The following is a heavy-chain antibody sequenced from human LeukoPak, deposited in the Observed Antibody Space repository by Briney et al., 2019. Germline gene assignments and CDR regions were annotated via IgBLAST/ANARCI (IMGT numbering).Heavy chain of an antibody. V-gene: IGHV1-2*02. CDR1: GGTFSSYA. CDR3: ARDGMDV. Sequence: ASVKVSCKAFGGTFSSYAISWVRQAPGQGLEWMGWINPNSGGTNYAQKFQGRVTMTRDTSISTAYMELSRLRSDDTAVYYCARDGMDVWGQGTTVTVSS. J-gene: IGHJ6*02. CDR2: INPNSGGT.